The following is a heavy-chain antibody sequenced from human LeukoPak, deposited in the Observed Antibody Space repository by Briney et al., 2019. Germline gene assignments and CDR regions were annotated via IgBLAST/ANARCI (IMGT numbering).Heavy chain of an antibody. Sequence: SVKVSCKASGGTFSSYAISWVRQAPGQGLEWMGGIIPIFGTANYAQKFQGRVTITADESTSTAYMELSSLRSEDTAVYYCARDPLHWNDGVDDSFDIWGQGTMVTVSS. CDR1: GGTFSSYA. CDR3: ARDPLHWNDGVDDSFDI. J-gene: IGHJ3*02. V-gene: IGHV1-69*13. CDR2: IIPIFGTA. D-gene: IGHD1-1*01.